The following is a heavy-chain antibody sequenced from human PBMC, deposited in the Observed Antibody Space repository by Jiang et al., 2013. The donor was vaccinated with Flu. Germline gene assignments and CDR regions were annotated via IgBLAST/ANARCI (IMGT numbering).Heavy chain of an antibody. CDR1: GYTFTSYA. CDR3: ARDPKQWLGDGDY. V-gene: IGHV1-3*01. CDR2: INAGNGNT. Sequence: GAEVKKPGASVKVSCKASGYTFTSYAMHWVRQAPGQRLEWMGWINAGNGNTKYSQKFQGRVTITRDTSASTAYMELSSLRSEDTAVYYCARDPKQWLGDGDYWGQGTLVTVSS. D-gene: IGHD6-19*01. J-gene: IGHJ4*02.